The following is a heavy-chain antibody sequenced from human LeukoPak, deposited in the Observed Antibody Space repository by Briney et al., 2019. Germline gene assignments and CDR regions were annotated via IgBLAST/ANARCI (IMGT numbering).Heavy chain of an antibody. Sequence: ASVKVSCKASGYTFTSYGISCVRQAPGQGLEWMGWISAYNGNTNYAQKLQGRVTMTTDTSTSTAYMELRSLRSDDTAVYYCARDGNEYGSGSYYNGGYYYGMDVWGQGTTVTVSS. CDR2: ISAYNGNT. CDR3: ARDGNEYGSGSYYNGGYYYGMDV. D-gene: IGHD3-10*01. V-gene: IGHV1-18*01. J-gene: IGHJ6*02. CDR1: GYTFTSYG.